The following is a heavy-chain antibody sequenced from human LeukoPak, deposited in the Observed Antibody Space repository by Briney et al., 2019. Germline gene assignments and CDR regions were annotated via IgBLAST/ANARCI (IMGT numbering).Heavy chain of an antibody. V-gene: IGHV4-30-4*01. Sequence: PSETLSLTCTVSGGSISSGDYFWTWIRQPPGKGLEWIGYINYTGSTYYNPSLKSRVSMSLDTSENQFSLRLNSVTAADTAVYYCARVYYYDSSGFYFAYWGQGTLVTVSS. J-gene: IGHJ4*02. CDR2: INYTGST. CDR3: ARVYYYDSSGFYFAY. CDR1: GGSISSGDYF. D-gene: IGHD3-22*01.